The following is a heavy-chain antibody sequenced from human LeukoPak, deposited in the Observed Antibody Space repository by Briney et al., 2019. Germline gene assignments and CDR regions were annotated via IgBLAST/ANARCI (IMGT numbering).Heavy chain of an antibody. CDR3: ARFSRITWGDWGDAFDI. Sequence: PSETLSLTCSVYGGSFSDYFWSWIRQSPGKGREWIGEIDDGGNTNYNPALMSRVIVSMEKSKKQFSLVMRSVAAADTAVYYCARFSRITWGDWGDAFDIWGQGTTVIVSS. CDR1: GGSFSDYF. J-gene: IGHJ3*02. V-gene: IGHV4-34*01. CDR2: IDDGGNT. D-gene: IGHD2-21*02.